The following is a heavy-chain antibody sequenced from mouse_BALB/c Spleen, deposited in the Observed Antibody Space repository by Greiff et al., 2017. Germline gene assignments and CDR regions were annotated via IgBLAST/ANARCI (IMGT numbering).Heavy chain of an antibody. CDR1: GFTFSNYW. CDR3: TRDGSEFAY. CDR2: IRLKSNNYAT. Sequence: EVQVVESGGGLVQPGGSMKLSCVASGFTFSNYWMNWVRQSPEKGLEWVAEIRLKSNNYATHYAESVKGRFTISRDDSKSSVYLQMNNLRAEDTGIYYCTRDGSEFAYWGQGTLVTVSA. J-gene: IGHJ3*01. D-gene: IGHD1-1*01. V-gene: IGHV6-6*02.